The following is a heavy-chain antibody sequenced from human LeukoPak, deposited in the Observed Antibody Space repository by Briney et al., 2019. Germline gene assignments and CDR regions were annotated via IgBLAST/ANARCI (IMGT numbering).Heavy chain of an antibody. CDR2: ISSSSSYI. Sequence: GGSLRLSCAASGFTFSSYSMNWVRQAPGKGLEWVSSISSSSSYIYYADSVKGRFTISRDNAKNSLYLQMNSLRAEGTAVYYCARAYSSSALWYFDYWGQGTLVTVSS. CDR3: ARAYSSSALWYFDY. D-gene: IGHD6-6*01. V-gene: IGHV3-21*01. CDR1: GFTFSSYS. J-gene: IGHJ4*02.